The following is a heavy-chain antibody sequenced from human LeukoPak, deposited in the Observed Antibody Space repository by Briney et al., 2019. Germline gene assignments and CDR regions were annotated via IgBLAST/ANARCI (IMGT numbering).Heavy chain of an antibody. J-gene: IGHJ3*02. Sequence: GESLKISCKGSGYSFSNYWIGWVRQMPGKGLEWMGIIYPGDSDTRYSPSFQGQVTISADKSISTAYLQWSSLEASDTAMHYCARPRLAYCGGDCYSDAFDIWGQGTMVTVSS. CDR2: IYPGDSDT. D-gene: IGHD2-21*02. CDR3: ARPRLAYCGGDCYSDAFDI. CDR1: GYSFSNYW. V-gene: IGHV5-51*01.